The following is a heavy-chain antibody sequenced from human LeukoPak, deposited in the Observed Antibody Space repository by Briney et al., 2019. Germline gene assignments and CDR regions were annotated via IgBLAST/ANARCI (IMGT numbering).Heavy chain of an antibody. J-gene: IGHJ4*02. CDR3: AKGRFPFGSSGNHYVGGILDY. D-gene: IGHD3-22*01. CDR1: GFTFSSYG. V-gene: IGHV3-30*18. Sequence: PGGSLRLSCAASGFTFSSYGMHWVRQAPGKGLEWVAVISYDGSNKYYADSVKGRFTISRDNSKNTLYLQMNSLRAEDTAVYYCAKGRFPFGSSGNHYVGGILDYWGQGTLVTVSS. CDR2: ISYDGSNK.